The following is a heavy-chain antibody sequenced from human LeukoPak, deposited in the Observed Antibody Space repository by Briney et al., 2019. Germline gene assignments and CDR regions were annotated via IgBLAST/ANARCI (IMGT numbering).Heavy chain of an antibody. Sequence: SVKVSCKASGGTFSSYAISWVRQAPGQGLEWMGRIIPILGIANYAQKSQGRVTITADKSTSTAYMELSSLRSEDTAVYYCARDLIEGVAAAGTDGSFDYWGQGTLVTVSS. D-gene: IGHD6-13*01. V-gene: IGHV1-69*04. CDR1: GGTFSSYA. CDR2: IIPILGIA. J-gene: IGHJ4*02. CDR3: ARDLIEGVAAAGTDGSFDY.